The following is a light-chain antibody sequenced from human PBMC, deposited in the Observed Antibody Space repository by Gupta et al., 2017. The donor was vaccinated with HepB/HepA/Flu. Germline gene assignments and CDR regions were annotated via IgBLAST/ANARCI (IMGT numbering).Light chain of an antibody. V-gene: IGKV3-15*01. CDR3: QQYNNWPGFT. CDR2: GAA. CDR1: QSVSSN. J-gene: IGKJ4*01. Sequence: EIVMTQSPATLSVSPGERATLSCRASQSVSSNLAWYQQKPGQAPRLLIYGAATRTTGIPARFSGSGSGTEFTLTISSRQSEDFAVYYCQQYNNWPGFTFGGGTKVEIK.